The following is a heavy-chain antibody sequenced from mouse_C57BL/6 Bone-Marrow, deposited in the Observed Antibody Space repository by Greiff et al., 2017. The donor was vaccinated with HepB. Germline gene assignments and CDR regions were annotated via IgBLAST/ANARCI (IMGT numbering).Heavy chain of an antibody. J-gene: IGHJ3*01. V-gene: IGHV3-6*01. D-gene: IGHD1-1*01. CDR3: ARGGGSSSFAY. CDR2: ISYDGSN. Sequence: EVKLMESGPGLVKPSQSLSLTCSVTGYSITSGYYWNWIRQFPGNKLEWMGYISYDGSNNYNPSLKNRISITRDTSKNQFFLKLNSVTTEDTATYDCARGGGSSSFAYWGQGTLVTVSA. CDR1: GYSITSGYY.